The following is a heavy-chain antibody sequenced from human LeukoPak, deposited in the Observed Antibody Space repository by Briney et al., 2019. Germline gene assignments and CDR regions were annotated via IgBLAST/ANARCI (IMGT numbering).Heavy chain of an antibody. CDR1: GFTFSSYW. J-gene: IGHJ3*02. V-gene: IGHV3-23*01. Sequence: TGGSLRLSCAASGFTFSSYWMSWVRQAPGKGLEWVSAISGSGSTTYYTDSVKGRFTISRDNSKNTLYLQMISLRAEDTAIYYCAKVASYCGGDCYYDAFDIWGQGTMVTVSS. D-gene: IGHD2-21*01. CDR3: AKVASYCGGDCYYDAFDI. CDR2: ISGSGSTT.